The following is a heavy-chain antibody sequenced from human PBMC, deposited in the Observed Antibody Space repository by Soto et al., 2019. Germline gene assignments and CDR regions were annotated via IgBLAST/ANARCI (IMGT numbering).Heavy chain of an antibody. CDR3: ARDLHYDFWSGYYSYYYMDV. D-gene: IGHD3-3*01. Sequence: SETLSLTCTVSGGSISSYYWSWIRQPPGKGLEWIGYIYYSGSTNYNPSLKSRVTISVDTSKNQFSLKLSSVTAADTAVYYCARDLHYDFWSGYYSYYYMDVWGKGTTVTVSS. V-gene: IGHV4-59*01. CDR2: IYYSGST. J-gene: IGHJ6*03. CDR1: GGSISSYY.